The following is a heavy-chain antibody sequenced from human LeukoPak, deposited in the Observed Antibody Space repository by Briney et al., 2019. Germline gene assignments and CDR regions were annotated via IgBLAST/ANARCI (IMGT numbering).Heavy chain of an antibody. Sequence: GGSLRLSCVASGFTFSSYGVHWVRQAPGKGLEWVAVAYHDEWPGNSKYYVDSVKGRFTVSRDNSKNTLYLQMSSLRAEDTAVYYCATGSGYYYDHWGQGTLVTVSS. CDR3: ATGSGYYYDH. CDR1: GFTFSSYG. V-gene: IGHV3-33*08. J-gene: IGHJ4*02. D-gene: IGHD3-22*01. CDR2: AYHDEWPGNSK.